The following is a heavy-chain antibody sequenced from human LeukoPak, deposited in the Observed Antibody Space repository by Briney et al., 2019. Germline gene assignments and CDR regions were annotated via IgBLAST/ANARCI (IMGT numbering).Heavy chain of an antibody. CDR2: ISGSGGST. CDR3: VRGAESSGYGRLEY. Sequence: QPGGSLRLSCAASGFTFSSYAMSWVRQAPGKGLEWVSAISGSGGSTYYADSVKGRFTISRDNAQNTVNLQADSLSADDTGFYMCVRGAESSGYGRLEYWGQGTLVAVTS. D-gene: IGHD3-22*01. V-gene: IGHV3-23*01. CDR1: GFTFSSYA. J-gene: IGHJ4*02.